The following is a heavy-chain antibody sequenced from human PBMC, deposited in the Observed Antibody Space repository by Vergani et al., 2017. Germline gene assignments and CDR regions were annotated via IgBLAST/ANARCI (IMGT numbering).Heavy chain of an antibody. J-gene: IGHJ4*02. CDR2: ISSSGSTI. D-gene: IGHD6-13*01. Sequence: EVQLVESGGGLVQPGGSLRLSCAASGFTFSSYEMNWVRQAPGKGLEWVSYISSSGSTIYYADSVKGRFTISRDNAKNSLYLQMNSLRAEDTAVYYCARERMVGYSSSWTFDYWGQGTLVTVSS. CDR3: ARERMVGYSSSWTFDY. V-gene: IGHV3-48*03. CDR1: GFTFSSYE.